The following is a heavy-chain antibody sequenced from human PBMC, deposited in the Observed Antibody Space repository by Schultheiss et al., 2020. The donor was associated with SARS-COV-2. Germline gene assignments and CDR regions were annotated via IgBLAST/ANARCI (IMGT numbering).Heavy chain of an antibody. CDR2: TSYDGSKK. D-gene: IGHD4-17*01. CDR1: GFTFSSYG. V-gene: IGHV3-30*14. J-gene: IGHJ6*02. Sequence: GGSLRLSCAASGFTFSSYGMHWVRQAPGKGLEWVTVTSYDGSKKNYADSVKGRFTISRDNSKNTLYLQMSSLRAEDTAVYYCVKVLGATVTTSLYYYYYGMDVWGQGTTVTVSS. CDR3: VKVLGATVTTSLYYYYYGMDV.